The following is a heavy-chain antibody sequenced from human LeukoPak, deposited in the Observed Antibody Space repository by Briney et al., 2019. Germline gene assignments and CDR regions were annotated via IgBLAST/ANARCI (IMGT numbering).Heavy chain of an antibody. Sequence: GASVKVSCKASGYTFTNDDISWVRQATGQGLEWIGKMNPNSGNTGYAQKFQGRVTMTRSTSVSTVHMELNSLTSEDTAVCFCARSASGTGYTAWGQGTLVTVSS. CDR3: ARSASGTGYTA. V-gene: IGHV1-8*01. CDR1: GYTFTNDD. J-gene: IGHJ4*02. D-gene: IGHD3-9*01. CDR2: MNPNSGNT.